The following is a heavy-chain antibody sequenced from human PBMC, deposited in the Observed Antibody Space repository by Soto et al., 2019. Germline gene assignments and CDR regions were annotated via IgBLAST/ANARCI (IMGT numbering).Heavy chain of an antibody. CDR1: GSTFSSYS. CDR2: ISSSSSTI. Sequence: GGSLRLSCAASGSTFSSYSMNWVRQAPGKGLEWVSYISSSSSTIYYADSVKGRFTISRDNAKNPLYLQMNSLRAEDTAVYYCARVYYGSGPMDVWGKGTTVTVSS. J-gene: IGHJ6*03. V-gene: IGHV3-48*01. D-gene: IGHD3-10*01. CDR3: ARVYYGSGPMDV.